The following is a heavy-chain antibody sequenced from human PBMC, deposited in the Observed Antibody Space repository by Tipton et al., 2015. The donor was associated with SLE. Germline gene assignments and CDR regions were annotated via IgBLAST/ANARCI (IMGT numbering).Heavy chain of an antibody. CDR1: GGSISSYY. J-gene: IGHJ3*02. CDR3: ARGGNAFDI. Sequence: GLVKPSETLSLTCTVSGGSISSYYWSWIRQPPGKGLEWIGEINHSGSTDYNPSLKSRVTISVDTSKNQFSLKLSSVTAADTAVYYCARGGNAFDIWGQGTMVTVSS. D-gene: IGHD3-10*01. V-gene: IGHV4-34*01. CDR2: INHSGST.